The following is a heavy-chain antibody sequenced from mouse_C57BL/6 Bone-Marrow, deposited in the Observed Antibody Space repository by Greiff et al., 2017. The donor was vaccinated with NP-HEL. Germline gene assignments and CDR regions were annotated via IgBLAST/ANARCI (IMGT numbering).Heavy chain of an antibody. J-gene: IGHJ3*01. CDR2: IYPGGGYT. D-gene: IGHD2-3*01. V-gene: IGHV1-63*01. CDR3: ARYGYYWFAY. Sequence: QVHVKQSGAELVRPGTSVKMSCKASGYTFTNYWIGWAKQRPGHGLEWIGDIYPGGGYTNYNEKFTGKATLTADKSSSPDYMQFSSLTSEDSAIYYCARYGYYWFAYWGQGTLVTVSA. CDR1: GYTFTNYW.